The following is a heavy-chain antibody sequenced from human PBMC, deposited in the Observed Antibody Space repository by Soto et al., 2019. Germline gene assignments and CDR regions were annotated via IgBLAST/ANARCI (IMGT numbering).Heavy chain of an antibody. CDR3: ARTAAAGKYYYGTDA. J-gene: IGHJ6*02. Sequence: GESLKISCKGSGYKFTNYWIGWVRQMPGKGLEWMGLIWPGDSDTRYSPSFQGQVTISADKSISTAYLQWSSLKASDTAMYYCARTAAAGKYYYGTDAWGQGTTVTVSS. CDR1: GYKFTNYW. V-gene: IGHV5-51*01. CDR2: IWPGDSDT. D-gene: IGHD6-13*01.